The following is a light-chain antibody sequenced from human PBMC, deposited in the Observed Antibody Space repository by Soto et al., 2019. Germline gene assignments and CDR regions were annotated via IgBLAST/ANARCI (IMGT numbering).Light chain of an antibody. V-gene: IGKV1-9*01. CDR1: QGISSY. Sequence: IQLTQSPSSLSASVGDRVTITCRASQGISSYLAWYQQKPGKAPKLLVYAASTLQSGVPSRFRGSGSGTDFTLTISSLQPEYFATYYCQQLNSYPRTFGQGTKLEIK. CDR2: AAS. J-gene: IGKJ2*01. CDR3: QQLNSYPRT.